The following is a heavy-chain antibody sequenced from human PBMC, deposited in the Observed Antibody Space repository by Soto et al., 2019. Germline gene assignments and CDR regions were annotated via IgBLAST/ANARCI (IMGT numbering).Heavy chain of an antibody. CDR1: GGSISSYY. V-gene: IGHV4-4*07. J-gene: IGHJ4*02. CDR2: IYTSGST. Sequence: QVQLQESGPGLVKPSETLSLTCTVSGGSISSYYWSWIRQHAGKGLEWIGRIYTSGSTNYNPSLKSRVTMSVDTSKNQFSLKLSSVTAADTAVYYCARAITYSSSSAFDYWGQGTLVTVSS. CDR3: ARAITYSSSSAFDY. D-gene: IGHD6-6*01.